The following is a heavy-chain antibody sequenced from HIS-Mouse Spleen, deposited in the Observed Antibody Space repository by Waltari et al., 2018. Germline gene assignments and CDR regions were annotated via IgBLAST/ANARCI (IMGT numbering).Heavy chain of an antibody. CDR1: GYTFTGYY. J-gene: IGHJ3*02. CDR3: AREGTIFGVVIDAFDI. Sequence: QVQLVQSGAEVKKPGASVKVSCKASGYTFTGYYMHWVRQAPGQGLEWMGWINPNSGGTNYAQKFQGRATMTRDTSISTAYMELSRLRSDDTAVYYCAREGTIFGVVIDAFDIWGQGTMVTVSS. V-gene: IGHV1-2*02. CDR2: INPNSGGT. D-gene: IGHD3-3*01.